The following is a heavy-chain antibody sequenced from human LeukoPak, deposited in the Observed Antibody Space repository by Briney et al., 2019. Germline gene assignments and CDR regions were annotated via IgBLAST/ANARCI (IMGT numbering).Heavy chain of an antibody. J-gene: IGHJ5*02. CDR3: ARGVVGSGGFWFDP. CDR1: AGSFSGYY. V-gene: IGHV4-34*01. CDR2: INHSGST. D-gene: IGHD3-16*01. Sequence: SETLSLTCAVYAGSFSGYYWSCIRQHPGKGLEWIGEINHSGSTNYNPSLKSRVPISVDTSKNQFSLKLSSITPTDTAVYYCARGVVGSGGFWFDPWGQGTLVTVSS.